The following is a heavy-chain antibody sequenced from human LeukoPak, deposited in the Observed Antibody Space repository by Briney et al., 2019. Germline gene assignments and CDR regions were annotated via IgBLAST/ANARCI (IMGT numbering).Heavy chain of an antibody. CDR2: IYNTGST. CDR3: ARNTSAWSPLGETQSAPHCFDS. J-gene: IGHJ4*02. V-gene: IGHV4-38-2*01. CDR1: GNFISRGYY. D-gene: IGHD6-19*01. Sequence: SETLSLTCGVSGNFISRGYYWALIRQPPGKGLEWIGSIYNTGSTYYNPSLKSRVTMSIDTSKNQFSLKLSSVTAADTAVYYCARNTSAWSPLGETQSAPHCFDSWGQGTLVTVSS.